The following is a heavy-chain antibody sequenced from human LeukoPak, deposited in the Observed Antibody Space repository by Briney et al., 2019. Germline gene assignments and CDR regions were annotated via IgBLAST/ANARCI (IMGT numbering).Heavy chain of an antibody. V-gene: IGHV1-69*05. CDR3: ARGAGTHYYYYYYYMDV. CDR2: IIPNFGTA. Sequence: SVKVSCKASGGTFSSYAISWVRQAPGQGPEWMGRIIPNFGTANYAQKFQGRVTITTDESTSTAYMELSSLRSEDTAVYYCARGAGTHYYYYYYYMDVWGKGTTATVSS. D-gene: IGHD3-10*01. CDR1: GGTFSSYA. J-gene: IGHJ6*03.